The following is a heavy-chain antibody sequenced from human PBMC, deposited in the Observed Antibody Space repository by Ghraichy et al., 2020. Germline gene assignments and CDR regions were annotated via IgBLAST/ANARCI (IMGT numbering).Heavy chain of an antibody. D-gene: IGHD3-3*01. CDR3: AVVSFGVVRGRPGYFYYYGLDV. CDR2: IIPIFGTA. J-gene: IGHJ6*02. Sequence: SVKVSCKGSGGTFNTYAVYWVRQAPEQGLEWMGGIIPIFGTANYAQRFQCRVRITADESTSTAYMEVSSLRSEDTAVYYCAVVSFGVVRGRPGYFYYYGLDVWGQGTTVTVSS. CDR1: GGTFNTYA. V-gene: IGHV1-69*13.